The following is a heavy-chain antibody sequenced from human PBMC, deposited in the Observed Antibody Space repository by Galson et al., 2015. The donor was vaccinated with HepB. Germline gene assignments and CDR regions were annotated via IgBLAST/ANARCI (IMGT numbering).Heavy chain of an antibody. CDR3: VKIRAVGATKDAFHI. CDR1: GFTFKNYA. J-gene: IGHJ3*02. CDR2: IWSSGGNA. V-gene: IGHV3-23*01. D-gene: IGHD1-26*01. Sequence: SLRLSCAVSGFTFKNYAMSWVRQAPGKGLEWVSSIWSSGGNAEYLDSVKGRFTVSRDNSNNALHLQMNSLRVEDTALYFCVKIRAVGATKDAFHIWGHGTMVTVSS.